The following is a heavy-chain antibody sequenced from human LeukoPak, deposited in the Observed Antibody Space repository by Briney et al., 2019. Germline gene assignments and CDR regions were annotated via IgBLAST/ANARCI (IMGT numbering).Heavy chain of an antibody. V-gene: IGHV3-11*05. J-gene: IGHJ5*02. CDR2: ISTTSTYT. CDR1: GFTFSDYY. Sequence: GGSLRLSCAASGFTFSDYYMSYIRQAPGKGLEWVSYISTTSTYTDYADSVRGRFTISRDNAKNLLYLQMNSLRPEHTAVYYCARDWYCSSSICYTDRNWFDPWGQGTLVTVSS. D-gene: IGHD2-2*02. CDR3: ARDWYCSSSICYTDRNWFDP.